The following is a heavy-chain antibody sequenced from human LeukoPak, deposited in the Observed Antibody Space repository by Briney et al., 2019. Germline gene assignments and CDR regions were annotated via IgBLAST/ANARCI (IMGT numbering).Heavy chain of an antibody. CDR3: ARLPQGYCSGGSCDY. V-gene: IGHV4-39*01. J-gene: IGHJ4*02. Sequence: SETLSLTCTVSGGSIYTSTYWGWIRQPPGKGLEWIGSMFYSGSTFYNPSLKSRVTISVDTSKNQFSLNLSSVTAADTAVYYCARLPQGYCSGGSCDYWGQGTLVTVSS. D-gene: IGHD2-15*01. CDR1: GGSIYTSTY. CDR2: MFYSGST.